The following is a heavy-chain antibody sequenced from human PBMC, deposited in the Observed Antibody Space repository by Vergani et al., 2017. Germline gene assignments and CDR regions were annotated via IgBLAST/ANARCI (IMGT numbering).Heavy chain of an antibody. CDR2: IYYSGST. J-gene: IGHJ5*02. V-gene: IGHV4-59*01. CDR3: ASGLGDWFDP. Sequence: QVQLQESGPGLVKPSETLSLTCTVPGGSISSYYWSWIRQPPGKGLEWIGYIYYSGSTNYNPALKSRVTISVATSKNQFSLKLSSVTAADTAVYYCASGLGDWFDPGGEGTLVTVSS. D-gene: IGHD3-10*01. CDR1: GGSISSYY.